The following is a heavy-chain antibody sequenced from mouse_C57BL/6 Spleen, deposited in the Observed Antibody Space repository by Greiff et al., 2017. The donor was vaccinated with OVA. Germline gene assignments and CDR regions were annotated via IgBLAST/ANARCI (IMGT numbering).Heavy chain of an antibody. J-gene: IGHJ4*01. CDR3: ARRHYDYERAMDY. D-gene: IGHD2-4*01. Sequence: VQLQQSGAELVKPGASVKISCKASGYAFSSYWMNWVKQRPGKGLEWIGQIYPGDGDTNYNGKFKGKATLTADKSSSTAYMQLSSLTSEDSAVYFCARRHYDYERAMDYWGQGTSVTVSS. CDR2: IYPGDGDT. CDR1: GYAFSSYW. V-gene: IGHV1-80*01.